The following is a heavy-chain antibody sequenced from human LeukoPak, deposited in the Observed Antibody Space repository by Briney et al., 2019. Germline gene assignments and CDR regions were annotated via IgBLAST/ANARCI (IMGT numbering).Heavy chain of an antibody. CDR1: GFTFSNYV. J-gene: IGHJ3*01. CDR2: ISGRGTST. V-gene: IGHV3-23*01. D-gene: IGHD4-11*01. Sequence: GGSLRLSCAASGFTFSNYVMNWVRQAPGKGLECVSSISGRGTSTYYADSVKGRFTSSRDNSKNTLYLQMNSLRAEDTAIYYCANEYSKGDVWGQGTTVTVSS. CDR3: ANEYSKGDV.